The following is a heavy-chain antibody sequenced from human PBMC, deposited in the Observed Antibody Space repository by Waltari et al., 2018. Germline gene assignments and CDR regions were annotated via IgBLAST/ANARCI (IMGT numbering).Heavy chain of an antibody. D-gene: IGHD2-15*01. CDR2: FKPEDGET. Sequence: QVQLVQSGAEVKKPGASVKVSCKVSGYTLTELSMQWVRQAPGKVLEWMGGFKPEDGETIYAQKFQCRVTMTEDTATDTAYMELSSLRSEDTAVYYGATIYCSGGSCRNYVDYWGQGTLVTVSS. CDR3: ATIYCSGGSCRNYVDY. V-gene: IGHV1-24*01. CDR1: GYTLTELS. J-gene: IGHJ4*02.